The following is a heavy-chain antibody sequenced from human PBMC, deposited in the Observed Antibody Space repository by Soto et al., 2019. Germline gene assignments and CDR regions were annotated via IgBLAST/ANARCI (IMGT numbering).Heavy chain of an antibody. CDR2: IIPILGKT. D-gene: IGHD3-16*01. J-gene: IGHJ6*02. Sequence: QVQLVQSGAEVKKPGSSVRVSCKASGTIFSSYTISWVRQAPGQGLEWMGRIIPILGKTNSAQKFQGRVTLTADQTTNTAYMQLNSLRLEDTAVYYCARGLGGRMDDWGQGTTVTVSS. V-gene: IGHV1-69*08. CDR1: GTIFSSYT. CDR3: ARGLGGRMDD.